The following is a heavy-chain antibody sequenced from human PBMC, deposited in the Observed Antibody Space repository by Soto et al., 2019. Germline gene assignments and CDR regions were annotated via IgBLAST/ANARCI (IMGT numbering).Heavy chain of an antibody. J-gene: IGHJ4*02. Sequence: SETLSLTCTVSGGSISSYYWSWIRQPPGKGLEWIGYIYYSGSTNYNPSLKSRVTISVDTSKNQFSLKLSSVTAADTAVYYCARLLSLAYDFLTAPIFDYGGKEPLATVP. CDR2: IYYSGST. CDR3: ARLLSLAYDFLTAPIFDY. CDR1: GGSISSYY. D-gene: IGHD3-9*01. V-gene: IGHV4-59*08.